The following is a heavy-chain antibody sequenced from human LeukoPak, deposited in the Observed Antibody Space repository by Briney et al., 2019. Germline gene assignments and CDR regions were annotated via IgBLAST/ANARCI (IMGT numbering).Heavy chain of an antibody. Sequence: GGSLRLSCAASGFTVSSKYMSWVRQAPGKGLEWVSVLYTGGSAYYSDSVKGRFTISRDNSKNTLYLQMNSLRVEDTAVYYCASNGGYYDSSGYYVDFWGQGALVTVSS. CDR3: ASNGGYYDSSGYYVDF. J-gene: IGHJ4*02. V-gene: IGHV3-53*01. CDR1: GFTVSSKY. CDR2: LYTGGSA. D-gene: IGHD3-22*01.